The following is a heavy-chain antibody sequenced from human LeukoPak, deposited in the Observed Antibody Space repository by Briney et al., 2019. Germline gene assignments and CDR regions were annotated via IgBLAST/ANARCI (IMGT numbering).Heavy chain of an antibody. CDR1: GFTFSSYG. Sequence: GGSLRLSCAASGFTFSSYGMHWVRQAPGKGLEWVAFIRYDGSNKYYADSVKGRFTISRDNSKNTLYLQMNSLRAEDTAVYYCARDPGVEVPNWGQGTPVTGSS. D-gene: IGHD3-22*01. V-gene: IGHV3-30*02. J-gene: IGHJ4*02. CDR2: IRYDGSNK. CDR3: ARDPGVEVPN.